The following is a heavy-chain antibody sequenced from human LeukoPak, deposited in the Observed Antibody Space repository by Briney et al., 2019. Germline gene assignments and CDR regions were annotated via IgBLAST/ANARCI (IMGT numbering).Heavy chain of an antibody. CDR3: AQKGGADN. CDR1: GFTFSGYA. D-gene: IGHD2-15*01. Sequence: PGGSLRLSCAASGFTFSGYAMHWVRQAPGKGLERVAVISYDGSNKYYADSVKGRFTISRDNSKNTLYLQMNSLRAEDTAVYYCAQKGGADNWGRGTLVTVSS. CDR2: ISYDGSNK. J-gene: IGHJ4*02. V-gene: IGHV3-30-3*01.